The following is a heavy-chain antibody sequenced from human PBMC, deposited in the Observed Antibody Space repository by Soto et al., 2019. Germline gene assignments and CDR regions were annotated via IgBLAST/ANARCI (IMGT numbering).Heavy chain of an antibody. CDR3: AAASTPTDGYYFDY. J-gene: IGHJ4*02. V-gene: IGHV1-58*02. CDR1: GYTFTGYY. CDR2: IVVGSGNT. Sequence: SVKVSCKASGYTFTGYYMHWVRQAPGQRLEWIGWIVVGSGNTNYAQKFQERVTITRDMSTSTAYMELSSLRSEDTAVYYCAAASTPTDGYYFDYWGQGTLVNVSS.